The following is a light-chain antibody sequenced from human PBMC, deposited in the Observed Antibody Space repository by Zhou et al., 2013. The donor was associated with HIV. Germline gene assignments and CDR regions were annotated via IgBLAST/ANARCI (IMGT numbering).Light chain of an antibody. Sequence: IVVTQSPATLSASPGERATLSCRASQSVGIKLAWYQQKPGQAPRLLIYDASDRATGIPARFSGSGSETDFTLTISSLEPEDFAVYYCQQRISWPITFGQGTRL. J-gene: IGKJ5*01. V-gene: IGKV3-11*01. CDR2: DAS. CDR1: QSVGIK. CDR3: QQRISWPIT.